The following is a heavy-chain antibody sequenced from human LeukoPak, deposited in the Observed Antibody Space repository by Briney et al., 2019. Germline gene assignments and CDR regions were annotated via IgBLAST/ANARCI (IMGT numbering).Heavy chain of an antibody. CDR3: VSLVVGALFFDY. CDR2: IYYSGST. CDR1: GGSISRTSYY. J-gene: IGHJ4*02. D-gene: IGHD1-26*01. V-gene: IGHV4-39*01. Sequence: SETLSLTCTVSGGSISRTSYYWGWIRQPPGKGLEWIGSIYYSGSTYHNPSLKSRVTISVDTSKNQFSLKLSSVTAADTAVYYCVSLVVGALFFDYWGQGTLVTVSS.